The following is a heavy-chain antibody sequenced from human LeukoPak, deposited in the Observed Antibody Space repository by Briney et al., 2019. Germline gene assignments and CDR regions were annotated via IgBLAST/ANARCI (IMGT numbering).Heavy chain of an antibody. CDR2: ISWNSGSI. CDR1: GFTFDDYA. Sequence: PGGSLRLSCAASGFTFDDYALHWVRQAPGKGLEWVSGISWNSGSIGYADSVKGRFTISRDNAKNSLYLQMNSLRAEDTASYYCAKDKGYSGSWYLDYWGQGTLVTVSS. D-gene: IGHD6-13*01. V-gene: IGHV3-9*01. J-gene: IGHJ4*02. CDR3: AKDKGYSGSWYLDY.